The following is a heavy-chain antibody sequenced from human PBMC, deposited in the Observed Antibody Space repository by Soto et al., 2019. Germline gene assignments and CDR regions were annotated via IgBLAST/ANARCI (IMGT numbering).Heavy chain of an antibody. D-gene: IGHD6-19*01. J-gene: IGHJ5*02. CDR1: GDSVSSASFY. CDR3: ARVNSGRNWFDP. V-gene: IGHV4-61*01. CDR2: IYFSGST. Sequence: SETLSLTCTVSGDSVSSASFYWIWIRQAPGKGLEWIGFIYFSGSTNYNPSLKSRVTMSLDTSKNQFSLNLSSVTPADTAVYYCARVNSGRNWFDPRGQGTRATVPS.